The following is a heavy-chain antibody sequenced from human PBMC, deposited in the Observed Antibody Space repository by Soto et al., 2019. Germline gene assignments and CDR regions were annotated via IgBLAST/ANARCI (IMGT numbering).Heavy chain of an antibody. V-gene: IGHV4-59*08. CDR3: ARHNYGSGSTYFDY. CDR1: GGPISSYY. Sequence: PSETLSLTCTVSGGPISSYYWSWIRQPPGKGLEWIGYIYYSGSTNYNPSLKSRVTISVDTSKNQFSLKLNSMTAADTAVYYCARHNYGSGSTYFDYWGQGTRVTVSS. D-gene: IGHD3-10*01. CDR2: IYYSGST. J-gene: IGHJ4*02.